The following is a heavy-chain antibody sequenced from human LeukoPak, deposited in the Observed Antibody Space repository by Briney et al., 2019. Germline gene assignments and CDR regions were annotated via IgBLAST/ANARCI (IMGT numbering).Heavy chain of an antibody. Sequence: ASVKVSCMSSGFTFTDYYIHWVRQAPGQGLEWMGYIGPHSSATSSPQEFQGRVTMTRDTSMSTAYMELTRLTSDDTAVYYCAREGNGLLSKDFDYWGQGTLVTVSS. CDR1: GFTFTDYY. J-gene: IGHJ4*02. CDR2: IGPHSSAT. V-gene: IGHV1-2*02. CDR3: AREGNGLLSKDFDY. D-gene: IGHD2/OR15-2a*01.